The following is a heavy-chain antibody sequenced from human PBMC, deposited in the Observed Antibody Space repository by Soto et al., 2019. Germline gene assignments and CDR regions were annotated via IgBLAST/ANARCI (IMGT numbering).Heavy chain of an antibody. Sequence: AAVKVSCKACGYTFTSYGISWVRQAPGQGFEWMGWISAYNGNTNYAQKLQGRVTMTTDTSTSTAYMELRSLRSDDTAVYYCARDFVRLNPAAGHIDYWRQGTLVTVSS. CDR3: ARDFVRLNPAAGHIDY. V-gene: IGHV1-18*01. CDR1: GYTFTSYG. CDR2: ISAYNGNT. J-gene: IGHJ4*02. D-gene: IGHD6-13*01.